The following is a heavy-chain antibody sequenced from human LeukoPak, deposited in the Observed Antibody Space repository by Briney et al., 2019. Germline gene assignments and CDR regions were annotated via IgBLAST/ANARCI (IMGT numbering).Heavy chain of an antibody. V-gene: IGHV3-21*01. Sequence: GESLRLSCAATGFTFSSYSMNWVRQAPGKGLEWVSSISSSSSYIYYADSVKGRFTISRDNAKNSLYLQMNSLRAEDTAVYYCARGLRLRALLPADIWGQGTMVTVSS. CDR2: ISSSSSYI. J-gene: IGHJ3*02. CDR3: ARGLRLRALLPADI. CDR1: GFTFSSYS.